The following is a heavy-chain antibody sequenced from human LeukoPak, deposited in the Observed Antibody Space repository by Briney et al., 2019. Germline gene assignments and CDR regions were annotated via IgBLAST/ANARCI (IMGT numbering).Heavy chain of an antibody. V-gene: IGHV4-34*01. CDR3: ASELGIDY. D-gene: IGHD7-27*01. CDR1: GGSFSGYY. CDR2: INHSGST. J-gene: IGHJ4*02. Sequence: PSETLSLTCAVYGGSFSGYYWSWIRQPPGKGLEWIGEINHSGSTNYNPSLKSRVTISVDTSKNQFSLKLSSVTAADTAVYYCASELGIDYWGQGTLVTVSS.